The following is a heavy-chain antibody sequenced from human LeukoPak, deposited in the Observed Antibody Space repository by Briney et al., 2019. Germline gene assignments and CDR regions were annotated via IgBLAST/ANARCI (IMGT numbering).Heavy chain of an antibody. V-gene: IGHV3-21*01. CDR1: GFIFSSYS. J-gene: IGHJ4*02. CDR2: IYSSSAYI. Sequence: GGSLRLSCAASGFIFSSYSMNWVRQAPGKGLEWVSSIYSSSAYIYYAGSVKGRFTISRDNAKNSLYLQMNSLRAEDTAVYYCARGFDYWGQGTLVTVSS. CDR3: ARGFDY.